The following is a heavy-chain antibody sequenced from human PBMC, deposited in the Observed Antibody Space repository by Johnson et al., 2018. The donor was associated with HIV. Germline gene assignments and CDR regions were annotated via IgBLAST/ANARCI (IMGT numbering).Heavy chain of an antibody. J-gene: IGHJ3*01. Sequence: VQLVESGGGVVQPGGSLRLSCAASGFTFSSPWMHWVCQAPEKGLEWVANIKEDGSAKNYLDSVKGRFTISRDNAKNSRILQMNSLRDEDTAVYYCARRTVIALFDVCGQAALVTVS. CDR3: ARRTVIALFDV. CDR1: GFTFSSPW. CDR2: IKEDGSAK. D-gene: IGHD2-21*01. V-gene: IGHV3-7*01.